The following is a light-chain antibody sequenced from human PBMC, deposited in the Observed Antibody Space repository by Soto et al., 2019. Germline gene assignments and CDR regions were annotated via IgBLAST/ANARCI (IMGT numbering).Light chain of an antibody. V-gene: IGKV3-20*01. CDR2: GTS. J-gene: IGKJ5*01. CDR3: QHYGSSLT. Sequence: IVLTQSPGIQSLSPGEGATLSCRASQSLSNFFLAWYQQKPGQAPRLLIYGTSIRATGIPDRFSGIGSETDFTLTISRMAPEDFAVYYCQHYGSSLTFGQGTRLEIK. CDR1: QSLSNFF.